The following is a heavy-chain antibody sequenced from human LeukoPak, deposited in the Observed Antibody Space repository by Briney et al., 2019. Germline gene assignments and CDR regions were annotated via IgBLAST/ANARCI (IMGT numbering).Heavy chain of an antibody. D-gene: IGHD3-10*01. CDR1: GFNFSSYE. Sequence: GGSLRLSCAASGFNFSSYEMNWVRQAPGKGLEWVSIIFGAGKNTTYYADSVKGRFTVSRDNSKNTLYLQMTSLRPEDTAIYYCAKRNTMVRGGPCFDYWGRGILVTVSS. V-gene: IGHV3-23*01. CDR2: IFGAGKNTT. CDR3: AKRNTMVRGGPCFDY. J-gene: IGHJ4*02.